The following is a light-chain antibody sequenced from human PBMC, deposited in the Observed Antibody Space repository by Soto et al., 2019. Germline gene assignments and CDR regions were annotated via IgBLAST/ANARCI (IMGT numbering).Light chain of an antibody. V-gene: IGKV1-5*03. CDR3: QQYDSYSWT. Sequence: DIQMTQSPSTLSASVGDRVTITCRASQSISSRLAWYQQKPGKVPKLLIYKASSLESGVPSRFSGSGSGTEVTLTIISLQPDDFATYYCQQYDSYSWTFGQGTKVEI. CDR1: QSISSR. J-gene: IGKJ1*01. CDR2: KAS.